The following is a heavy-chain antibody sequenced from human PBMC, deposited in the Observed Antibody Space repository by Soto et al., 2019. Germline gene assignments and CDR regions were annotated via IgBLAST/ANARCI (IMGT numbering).Heavy chain of an antibody. CDR3: ARSAVGKYSSSWYCFDP. J-gene: IGHJ5*02. CDR2: IIPIFGTI. CDR1: GGTFSSYA. D-gene: IGHD6-13*01. V-gene: IGHV1-69*13. Sequence: ASVKVSCKASGGTFSSYAISWVRQAPGQGLEWMGGIIPIFGTINYAQKFQGRVTIAADESTSTAYMELSSLRSQDTAVYYCARSAVGKYSSSWYCFDPWGQGTQVTVYS.